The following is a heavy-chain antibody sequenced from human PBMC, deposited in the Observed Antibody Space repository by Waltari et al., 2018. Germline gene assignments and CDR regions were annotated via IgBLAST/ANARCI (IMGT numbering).Heavy chain of an antibody. V-gene: IGHV4-4*02. Sequence: QVQLRESGPGLVKPSGTLSLTFAVSGDSLGSRDWLSWVRQPPGKGLEWIGQINRSGKANYNPSLESRATVSIDTSNNQLSLKVTSATAADTAVYYCARDRGRGLYLDSWGQGTLVTVSP. CDR2: INRSGKA. CDR1: GDSLGSRDW. J-gene: IGHJ4*02. D-gene: IGHD2-15*01. CDR3: ARDRGRGLYLDS.